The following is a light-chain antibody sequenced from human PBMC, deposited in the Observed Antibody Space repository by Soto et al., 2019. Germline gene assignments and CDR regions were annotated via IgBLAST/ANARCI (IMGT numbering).Light chain of an antibody. CDR1: QGISTY. CDR3: HQANNFPFP. CDR2: VAS. Sequence: DIQMTQSPSTLSASEGDRATITCRASQGISTYLNWYQQKPGKAPNLLIHVASTLQSGVPSRFSGSGSGTDFTLTISRLQPEDSATYFCHQANNFPFPFGGVTK. V-gene: IGKV1-12*02. J-gene: IGKJ4*01.